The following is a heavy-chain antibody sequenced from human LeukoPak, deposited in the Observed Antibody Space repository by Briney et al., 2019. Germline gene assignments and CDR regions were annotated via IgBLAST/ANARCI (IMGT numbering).Heavy chain of an antibody. J-gene: IGHJ3*02. Sequence: PSETLSLTCTVSGGSISSGDYYWSWIRQPPGKGLEWIGEISHSGSTNYNPSLESRVTISVDTSKNQFSLKLSSVTAADTAKYFCARKYCSAISCSYGFDIWGRGTMVTVSS. CDR1: GGSISSGDYY. CDR3: ARKYCSAISCSYGFDI. V-gene: IGHV4-39*07. CDR2: ISHSGST. D-gene: IGHD2-2*01.